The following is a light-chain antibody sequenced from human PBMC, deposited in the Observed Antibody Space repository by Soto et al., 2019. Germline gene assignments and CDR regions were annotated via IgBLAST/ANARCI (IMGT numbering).Light chain of an antibody. CDR2: DVY. V-gene: IGLV2-14*03. Sequence: QSALTQPASVSGSPGQSIAISCTGVRTDVDGYDYVSWYQQHPGQAPQLIIYDVYNRPSGVSHRFSGSKSGDTASLIISGLQAEDGADYYGPSYTSSTPSNVLGTGTKVTVL. CDR3: PSYTSSTPSNV. J-gene: IGLJ1*01. CDR1: RTDVDGYDY.